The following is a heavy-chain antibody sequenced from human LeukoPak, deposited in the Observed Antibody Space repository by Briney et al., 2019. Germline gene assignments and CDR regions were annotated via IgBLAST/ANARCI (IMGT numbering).Heavy chain of an antibody. Sequence: PSETLSLTCSVSGGFNTHYYWSWIRQPAGKGLEWIGRIYTSGSTNYNPSLKSRVTISVDTSKNQFSLKLSSVTAADTAVYYCARDSGYYDSSGYRIDYWGQGTLVTVSS. D-gene: IGHD3-22*01. CDR2: IYTSGST. CDR1: GGFNTHYY. J-gene: IGHJ4*02. V-gene: IGHV4-4*07. CDR3: ARDSGYYDSSGYRIDY.